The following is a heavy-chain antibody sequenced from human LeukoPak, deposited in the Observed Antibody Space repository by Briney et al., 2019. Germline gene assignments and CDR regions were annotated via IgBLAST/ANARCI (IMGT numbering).Heavy chain of an antibody. V-gene: IGHV4-30-2*01. CDR2: IYHSGST. Sequence: SETLSLTCAVSGGSISSGGYSWRWIRQPPGKGLEWIGYIYHSGSTYYNPSLKSRVTISVDRSKNQFSLKLSSVTAADTAVYYCARGKMTTATGEAFDIWGQGTMVTVSS. D-gene: IGHD4-17*01. CDR3: ARGKMTTATGEAFDI. J-gene: IGHJ3*02. CDR1: GGSISSGGYS.